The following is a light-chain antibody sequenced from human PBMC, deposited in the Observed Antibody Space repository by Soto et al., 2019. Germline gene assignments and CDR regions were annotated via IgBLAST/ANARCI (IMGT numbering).Light chain of an antibody. V-gene: IGLV2-8*01. CDR1: SSDIGGYNS. J-gene: IGLJ2*01. CDR3: SSSTGSSNFVV. Sequence: QPVLTQPPSASGSPGQSVTISCTGTSSDIGGYNSVSWYQQHPGKAPKLMIYEVNRRPSGVPDRFSGSKSGNTASLTVSGLQAEDEAHYYCSSSTGSSNFVVFGGGTKLTVL. CDR2: EVN.